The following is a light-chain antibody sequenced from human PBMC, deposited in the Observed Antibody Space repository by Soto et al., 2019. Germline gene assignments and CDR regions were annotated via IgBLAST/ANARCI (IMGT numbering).Light chain of an antibody. Sequence: QSVLTQPASVSGSPGQSITISGTGTSSDVGGYNLVSWYQQHPGRAPKLMIYEGSKRPSGVSTRFSGSKSGNTASLTISGLQAEDEASYYCCSYAGASPSLVFGGGTKVTVL. V-gene: IGLV2-23*01. J-gene: IGLJ3*02. CDR2: EGS. CDR1: SSDVGGYNL. CDR3: CSYAGASPSLV.